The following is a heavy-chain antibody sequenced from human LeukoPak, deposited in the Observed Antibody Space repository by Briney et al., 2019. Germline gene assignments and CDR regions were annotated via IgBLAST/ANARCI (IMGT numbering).Heavy chain of an antibody. CDR2: IYYSGST. CDR1: GGSISSYY. Sequence: PSETLSLTCTVSGGSISSYYWSWIRQPPGKGLEWIGYIYYSGSTNYNPSLESRVTISVDTSKNQFSLKLSSVTAADTAVYYCARRSGGRRGYFDYWGQGTLVTVSS. V-gene: IGHV4-59*01. CDR3: ARRSGGRRGYFDY. J-gene: IGHJ4*02. D-gene: IGHD2-15*01.